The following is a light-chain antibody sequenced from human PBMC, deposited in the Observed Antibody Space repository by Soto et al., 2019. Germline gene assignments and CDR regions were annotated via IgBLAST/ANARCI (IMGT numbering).Light chain of an antibody. CDR1: QSVNNNH. Sequence: EIVLTQSPGALSLSPGERATLSCRASQSVNNNHLAWYHQKPGQAPRLLIYDVSKRATGVPDRISGSGSGTDFTLTIPRLEPEDFAVYYCQQHGSSPRTFGQGTRLEIK. J-gene: IGKJ1*01. CDR3: QQHGSSPRT. V-gene: IGKV3-20*01. CDR2: DVS.